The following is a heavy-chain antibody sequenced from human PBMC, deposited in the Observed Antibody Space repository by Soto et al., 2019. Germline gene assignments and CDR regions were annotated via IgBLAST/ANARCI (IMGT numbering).Heavy chain of an antibody. J-gene: IGHJ4*02. CDR1: GFTFSDAA. Sequence: EVQLVESGGGLVQPGGSLKLSCAASGFTFSDAALHWVRQASGKGLEWVGRIRAKAYSYATAYAASVKGRFTISRDDSKNTAYLQMNSLKAEATALYYCTRHSVDYWGQGTLVTVSS. CDR3: TRHSVDY. V-gene: IGHV3-73*01. CDR2: IRAKAYSYAT.